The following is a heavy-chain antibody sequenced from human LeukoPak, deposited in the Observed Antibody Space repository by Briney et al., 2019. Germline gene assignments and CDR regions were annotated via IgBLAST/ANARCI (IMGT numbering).Heavy chain of an antibody. D-gene: IGHD3-3*01. J-gene: IGHJ6*03. CDR3: ARGLYYDFWSGYSPRYYYYYMDV. V-gene: IGHV1-8*01. Sequence: ASVKVSCKASGYTFTSYDISWVRQAPGQGLEWMGWMNPNSGNTGYAQKFQGRVTMTRNTSISTAYMELSSLRSEDTAVYYCARGLYYDFWSGYSPRYYYYYMDVWGKGTTVTVSS. CDR1: GYTFTSYD. CDR2: MNPNSGNT.